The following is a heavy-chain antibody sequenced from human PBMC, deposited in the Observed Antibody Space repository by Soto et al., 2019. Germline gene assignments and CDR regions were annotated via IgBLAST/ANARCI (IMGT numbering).Heavy chain of an antibody. V-gene: IGHV3-30*18. J-gene: IGHJ4*02. CDR3: AKDSCGGDCHFDY. Sequence: QPGGSLRLSCAASGFTFSSYGMHWVRQAPGKGLEWVAVISYDGSNKYYADSVKGRFTISRDNSKNTLYLQMNSLRAEDTAVYYCAKDSCGGDCHFDYWGQGTLVTVSS. D-gene: IGHD2-21*02. CDR1: GFTFSSYG. CDR2: ISYDGSNK.